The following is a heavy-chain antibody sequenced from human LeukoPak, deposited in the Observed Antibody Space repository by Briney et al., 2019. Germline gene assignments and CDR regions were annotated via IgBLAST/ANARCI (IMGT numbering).Heavy chain of an antibody. J-gene: IGHJ6*03. CDR2: ISYDGSNK. CDR3: ARTLAPGYYYYMDV. CDR1: GFTFSAFA. D-gene: IGHD2-15*01. V-gene: IGHV3-30*04. Sequence: AGRSLRLSCAASGFTFSAFALHWVRQAPGKGLEWVAVISYDGSNKYYADSVKGRFTISRDNSKNTLYLQMNSLRAEDTAVYYCARTLAPGYYYYMDVWGKGTTVTVSS.